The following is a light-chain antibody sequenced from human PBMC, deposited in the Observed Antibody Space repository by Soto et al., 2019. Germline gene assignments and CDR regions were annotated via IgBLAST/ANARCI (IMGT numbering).Light chain of an antibody. V-gene: IGKV3-20*01. Sequence: EIVLTQSPGTLSLSPGERATLSCRASQSVSSSYLAWYQQKPGQAPRLLIYGASSRATGIPDRFSGSGSGTDFILTISSLEPEDFAVYYCQQYGSSPRTFGQGTKVEIK. CDR3: QQYGSSPRT. CDR2: GAS. J-gene: IGKJ1*01. CDR1: QSVSSSY.